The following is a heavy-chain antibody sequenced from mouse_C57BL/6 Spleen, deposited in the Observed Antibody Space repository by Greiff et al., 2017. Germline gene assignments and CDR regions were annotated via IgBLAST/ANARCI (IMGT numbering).Heavy chain of an antibody. CDR1: GFTFSSYT. V-gene: IGHV5-9*01. CDR3: ARHPDYDYYAMDY. J-gene: IGHJ4*01. D-gene: IGHD2-4*01. CDR2: ISGGGGNT. Sequence: LVESGGGLVKPGGSLKLSCAASGFTFSSYTMSWVRQTPEKRLEWVATISGGGGNTYYPDSVKGRFTISRDNAKNTLYLQMSSLRSEDTALYYCARHPDYDYYAMDYWGQGTSVTVSS.